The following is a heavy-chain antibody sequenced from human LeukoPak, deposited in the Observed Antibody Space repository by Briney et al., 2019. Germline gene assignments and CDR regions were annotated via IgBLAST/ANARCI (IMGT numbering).Heavy chain of an antibody. CDR2: ITYDGGT. CDR3: ARGLASGYPPIPFDY. J-gene: IGHJ4*02. CDR1: GGSFDGYY. D-gene: IGHD3-3*01. Sequence: SETLSLTCAVFGGSFDGYYWSWIRQPPGKGLEWIGEITYDGGTNYNPSLKSRVTISVDTSKIQFSLNLSSVTAADTAIYYCARGLASGYPPIPFDYWGQGTQVTVSS. V-gene: IGHV4-34*01.